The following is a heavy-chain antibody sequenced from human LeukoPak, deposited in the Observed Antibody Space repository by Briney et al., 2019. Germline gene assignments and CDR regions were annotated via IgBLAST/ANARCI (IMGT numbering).Heavy chain of an antibody. V-gene: IGHV4-4*07. CDR2: MYASEST. CDR3: ARGVRGVHYYYYYYMDV. CDR1: GGPISSHS. J-gene: IGHJ6*03. Sequence: PSETLSLTCTVSGGPISSHSWSWIRQPPGKRLEWIGHMYASESTNYNPSLKSRVTMSVDTFKNQFSLKLRSVTAADTAVYYCARGVRGVHYYYYYYMDVWGKGTTVTISS. D-gene: IGHD3-10*01.